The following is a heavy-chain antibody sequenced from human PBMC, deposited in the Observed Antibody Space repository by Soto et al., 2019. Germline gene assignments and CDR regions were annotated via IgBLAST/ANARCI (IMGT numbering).Heavy chain of an antibody. D-gene: IGHD2-15*01. V-gene: IGHV4-4*02. CDR2: ISHGGNT. J-gene: IGHJ6*02. CDR1: GDSISSRNW. Sequence: QVQLQESGPGLVKPSGTLSLTCAVSGDSISSRNWWSWVRQPPGKGLEWIGEISHGGNTNYNPSLQSRVTISVDKSKNQFALKQSSVTAADTAVYYCARAGRGYCSGFSCDSGLYGMDVWGQGTTVTVSS. CDR3: ARAGRGYCSGFSCDSGLYGMDV.